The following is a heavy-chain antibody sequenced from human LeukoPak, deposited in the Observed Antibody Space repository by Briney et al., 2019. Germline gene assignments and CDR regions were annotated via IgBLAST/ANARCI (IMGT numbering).Heavy chain of an antibody. CDR2: TSYDETNK. D-gene: IGHD6-19*01. V-gene: IGHV3-30-3*01. J-gene: IGHJ4*02. CDR3: ARDRGSSGWYYFDS. Sequence: AGGSLTLSCEASGFTFSSYAMHWVRQAPGKGLEWVALTSYDETNKYHADPVKGRFTISRDNSKNTLYLQMNSLRVEDTAVYFCARDRGSSGWYYFDSWGPGTLVTVSS. CDR1: GFTFSSYA.